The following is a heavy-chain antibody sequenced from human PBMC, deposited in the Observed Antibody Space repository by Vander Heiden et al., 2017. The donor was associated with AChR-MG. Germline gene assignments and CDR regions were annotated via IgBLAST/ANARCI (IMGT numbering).Heavy chain of an antibody. CDR2: INPNSGGT. V-gene: IGHV1-2*06. CDR1: GYTFTGYY. D-gene: IGHD6-19*01. Sequence: QAQLEQSGAEVKKSGASVQVSCRASGYTFTGYYLHWVRQAPGQGLEWMGRINPNSGGTNYAQKFQGRVTMTRDTSISTAYMELSRLRSDDTAVYYCARGEFSSGWYLDSWGQGTLVTVSS. J-gene: IGHJ4*02. CDR3: ARGEFSSGWYLDS.